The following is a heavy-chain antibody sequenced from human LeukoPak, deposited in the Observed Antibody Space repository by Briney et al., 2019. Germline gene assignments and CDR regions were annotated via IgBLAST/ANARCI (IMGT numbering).Heavy chain of an antibody. CDR3: ATSQGSWPDYFDY. V-gene: IGHV3-20*04. J-gene: IGHJ4*02. CDR1: GFIFDDHG. CDR2: INWNGGST. D-gene: IGHD6-13*01. Sequence: GGSLRLSCAASGFIFDDHGMSWVRQAPGKGLEWVSGINWNGGSTGYADSVKGRFTISRDNAKNSLFLQMNSLRAEDTAVYYCATSQGSWPDYFDYWGQGTLVTVSS.